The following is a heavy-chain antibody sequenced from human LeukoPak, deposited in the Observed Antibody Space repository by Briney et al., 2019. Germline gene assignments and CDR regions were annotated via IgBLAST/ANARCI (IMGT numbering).Heavy chain of an antibody. V-gene: IGHV1-46*01. Sequence: ASVKVSCKASGYTFTNNFMHWVRQAPGQGLEWIGIINPSGDNTWYAQKFQGRVTMTRDMATSTDYLEVSSLRSEDTAVYYCAREYYYDSSGRAGGFYFDYWGQGTLVTVSS. D-gene: IGHD3-22*01. CDR2: INPSGDNT. J-gene: IGHJ4*02. CDR3: AREYYYDSSGRAGGFYFDY. CDR1: GYTFTNNF.